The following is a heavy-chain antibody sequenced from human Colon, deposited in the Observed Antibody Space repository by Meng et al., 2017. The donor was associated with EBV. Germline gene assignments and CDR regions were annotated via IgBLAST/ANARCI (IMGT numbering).Heavy chain of an antibody. Sequence: QVQLVQSGAEVKEPGASVKVSCKASGYTFTSYAMNWVRQAPGQGLEWMGWINTNTGNPTYAQGFTGRFVFSLDTSVSTAYLQISSLKAADTAVYYCARLYCSGGSCYTIDYWGQGTLVTVSS. D-gene: IGHD2-15*01. J-gene: IGHJ4*02. CDR2: INTNTGNP. V-gene: IGHV7-4-1*02. CDR1: GYTFTSYA. CDR3: ARLYCSGGSCYTIDY.